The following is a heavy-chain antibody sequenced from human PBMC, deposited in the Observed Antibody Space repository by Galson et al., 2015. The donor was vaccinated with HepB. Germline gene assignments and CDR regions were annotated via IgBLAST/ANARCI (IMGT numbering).Heavy chain of an antibody. J-gene: IGHJ4*02. D-gene: IGHD3-22*01. CDR1: GFTFSSYS. Sequence: SLRLSCAASGFTFSSYSMNWVRQAPGKGLEWVSSISSSSSYIYYADSVKGRFTISRDNSKNTLYLQMNSLRAEDTAVYYCARDPPYDSSGYQYRGGHGWGQGTLVTVSS. CDR3: ARDPPYDSSGYQYRGGHG. V-gene: IGHV3-21*01. CDR2: ISSSSSYI.